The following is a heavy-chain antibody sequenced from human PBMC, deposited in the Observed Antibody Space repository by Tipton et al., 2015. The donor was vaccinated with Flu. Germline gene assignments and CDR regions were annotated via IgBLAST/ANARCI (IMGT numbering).Heavy chain of an antibody. Sequence: SLRLSCEASGFIFSDFGMHWVRQGPAKGLEWVAVIPYDGSNEYYADSVKGRFTISRDNSKNTLYLEMNSLRAEDTAVYYCAKEMTTVTTSDYWGQGTLVTVSS. V-gene: IGHV3-30*18. D-gene: IGHD4-17*01. CDR3: AKEMTTVTTSDY. CDR1: GFIFSDFG. J-gene: IGHJ4*02. CDR2: IPYDGSNE.